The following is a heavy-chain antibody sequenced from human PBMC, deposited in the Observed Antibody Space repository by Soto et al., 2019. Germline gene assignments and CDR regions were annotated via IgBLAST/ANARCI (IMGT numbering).Heavy chain of an antibody. CDR2: IYYSGST. Sequence: QLQLQESGPGLVKPSETLSLTCTVSGGSISSSSYYWGWIRQPPGKGLEWIGSIYYSGSTYYNPSLKSRVTISVDTSKNQFSLKLSSVTAADTAVYYCARLVWVTQLDGGFDYFDYWGQGTLVTVSS. V-gene: IGHV4-39*01. D-gene: IGHD2-2*01. CDR3: ARLVWVTQLDGGFDYFDY. CDR1: GGSISSSSYY. J-gene: IGHJ4*02.